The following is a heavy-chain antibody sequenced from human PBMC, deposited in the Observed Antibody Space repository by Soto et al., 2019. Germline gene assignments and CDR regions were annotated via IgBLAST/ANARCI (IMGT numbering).Heavy chain of an antibody. CDR2: ISGSGDIT. CDR3: AKDRSGYYDDFDI. V-gene: IGHV3-23*01. Sequence: PGGSLRLSCAASKFTFSSYAMSWVRRAPGKGLEWVSAISGSGDITSYADSVKGRFTISRDNAKNTLHLQMNSLRAEDTAVYYFAKDRSGYYDDFDIWGQGTMVTVSS. D-gene: IGHD3-3*01. CDR1: KFTFSSYA. J-gene: IGHJ3*02.